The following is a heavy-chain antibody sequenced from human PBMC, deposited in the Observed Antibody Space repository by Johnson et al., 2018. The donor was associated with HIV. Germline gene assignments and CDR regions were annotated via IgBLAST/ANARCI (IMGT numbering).Heavy chain of an antibody. CDR1: GFTFSKAW. CDR2: IKQAGSEK. D-gene: IGHD1-1*01. J-gene: IGHJ3*02. CDR3: ARVMEPRDAFDI. V-gene: IGHV3-7*05. Sequence: VQLVESGGGLVKPGGSLRLSCAASGFTFSKAWMSWVRQAPGKGLEWVANIKQAGSEKYYVDSVKGRFTISRDNAKNSLYLQMNSLRAEDTAVYYCARVMEPRDAFDIWGQGTMVTVSS.